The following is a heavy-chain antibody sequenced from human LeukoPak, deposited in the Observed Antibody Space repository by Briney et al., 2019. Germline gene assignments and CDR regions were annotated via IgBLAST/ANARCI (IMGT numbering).Heavy chain of an antibody. D-gene: IGHD3-10*01. Sequence: SEALSLTCTVSGASISSYYWNWIRQSPGKGLEWIGCLYPSGSTNYNPSLKSRVSISVDTSKNQFSLNLNSVAAADTAVYYCARLAIRSTWYFDRWGRGTLVTVSS. V-gene: IGHV4-4*09. CDR2: LYPSGST. CDR3: ARLAIRSTWYFDR. CDR1: GASISSYY. J-gene: IGHJ2*01.